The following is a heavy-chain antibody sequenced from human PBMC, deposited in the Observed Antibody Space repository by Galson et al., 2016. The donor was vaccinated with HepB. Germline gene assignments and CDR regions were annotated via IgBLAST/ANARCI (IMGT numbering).Heavy chain of an antibody. CDR1: GFAFKKYA. CDR2: ISYDGSTN. Sequence: SLRLSCAASGFAFKKYAMYWVRQAPGKGLEWVAVISYDGSTNNYADSVRGRFTISRDNSKNRLYLQMNSLRPEDTATYYCAKNVQSSGWYSIQYLEKFYYQDNWGQGALVTVSS. J-gene: IGHJ4*02. CDR3: AKNVQSSGWYSIQYLEKFYYQDN. D-gene: IGHD6-19*01. V-gene: IGHV3-30-3*02.